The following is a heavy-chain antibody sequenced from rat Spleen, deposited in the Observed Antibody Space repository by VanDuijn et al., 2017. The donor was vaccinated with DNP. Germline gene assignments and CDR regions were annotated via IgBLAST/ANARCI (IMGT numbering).Heavy chain of an antibody. J-gene: IGHJ4*01. D-gene: IGHD1-4*01. CDR2: IWSGGST. V-gene: IGHV2-1*01. Sequence: QVQLKESGPGLVQPSQTLSLTCTVSGFSLTVNNVDWVRQPPGKGLEWVGAIWSGGSTDYNPVLKSRLSISRDTSKSQVFLKMNSLQTEDTAIYFCTRSGGYALDAWGQGTSVTVSS. CDR1: GFSLTVNN. CDR3: TRSGGYALDA.